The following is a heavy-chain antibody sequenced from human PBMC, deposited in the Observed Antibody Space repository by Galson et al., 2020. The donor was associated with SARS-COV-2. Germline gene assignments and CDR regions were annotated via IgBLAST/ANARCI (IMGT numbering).Heavy chain of an antibody. CDR2: ISYDGSNK. V-gene: IGHV3-30*18. D-gene: IGHD3-22*01. J-gene: IGHJ4*02. CDR3: AKDQGYYLGSYYFDY. CDR1: GFTFSSYG. Sequence: GGSLRLSCAASGFTFSSYGMHWVRQALGKGLEWVAVISYDGSNKYYADSVKGRFTISRDNSKNTLYLQMNSLRAEDTAVYYCAKDQGYYLGSYYFDYWGQGTLVTVSS.